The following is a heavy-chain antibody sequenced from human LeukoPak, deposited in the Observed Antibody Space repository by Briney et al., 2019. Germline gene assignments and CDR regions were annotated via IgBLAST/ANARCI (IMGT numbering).Heavy chain of an antibody. D-gene: IGHD5-24*01. CDR1: GGSVSTYY. CDR2: IFYSGTT. Sequence: PSETLSLTCSVSGGSVSTYYWSWIRQPPGKGLEWIGYIFYSGTTNYTPSLKSRVTISVDTSKNQFSLKLSSVTAADTAVYYCARENWRDGYVGSKWGQGTLVTVSS. CDR3: ARENWRDGYVGSK. V-gene: IGHV4-59*02. J-gene: IGHJ4*02.